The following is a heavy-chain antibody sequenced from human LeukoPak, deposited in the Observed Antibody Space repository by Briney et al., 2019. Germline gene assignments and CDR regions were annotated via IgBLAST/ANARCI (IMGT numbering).Heavy chain of an antibody. CDR1: GHAFTSYG. V-gene: IGHV1-18*01. J-gene: IGHJ4*02. Sequence: ASVKVSCKASGHAFTSYGISWVRQAPGQGLEWMGWISAYNGNTNYAQKLQGRVTMTTDTSTSTAYMELRSLRSDDTAVYYCARDMLSNGLFDYWGQGTLVTVSS. CDR2: ISAYNGNT. CDR3: ARDMLSNGLFDY. D-gene: IGHD3-10*02.